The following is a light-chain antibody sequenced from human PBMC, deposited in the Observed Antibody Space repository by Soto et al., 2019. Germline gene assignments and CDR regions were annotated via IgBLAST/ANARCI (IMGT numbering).Light chain of an antibody. V-gene: IGKV3-20*01. CDR3: QQDRSSGK. J-gene: IGKJ4*02. Sequence: EMVIAQSRGSLALCRGQRATNNCRASQSVSNNYLAWYQQKPGQAPRLLIYGASNRATGIPDRFSCSGSGTNFTLSIIRLEPEDLSVYYCQQDRSSGKFRRGTRVEIK. CDR2: GAS. CDR1: QSVSNNY.